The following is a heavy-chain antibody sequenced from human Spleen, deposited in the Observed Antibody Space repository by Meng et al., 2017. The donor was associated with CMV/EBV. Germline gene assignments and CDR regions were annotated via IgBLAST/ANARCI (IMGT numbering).Heavy chain of an antibody. J-gene: IGHJ4*02. CDR2: IYSGGST. CDR1: GFTVSSNY. D-gene: IGHD3-10*01. CDR3: AKTPRGFGELLYSFFDY. Sequence: GGSLRLSCVASGFTVSSNYMSWVRQAPGKGLEWVSVIYSGGSTYYADSVKGRFTISRDNSKNTLYLQMNSLRAEDTAVYYCAKTPRGFGELLYSFFDYWGQGTLVTVSS. V-gene: IGHV3-53*01.